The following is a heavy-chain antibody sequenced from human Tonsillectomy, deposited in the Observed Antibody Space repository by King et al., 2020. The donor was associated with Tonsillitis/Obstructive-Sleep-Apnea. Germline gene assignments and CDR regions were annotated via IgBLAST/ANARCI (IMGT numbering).Heavy chain of an antibody. D-gene: IGHD6-6*01. Sequence: VKLVESGGGLIQPGGSLRLSCAASGFTVSSNYMSWVRQAPGKGLEWVSVIYSGGSTYYADSVKGRFTISRDNSKNTLYLQMNSLRAEDTAVYYCARGYSSSQPYYYYMDVWGKGTTVTVSS. CDR2: IYSGGST. CDR1: GFTVSSNY. V-gene: IGHV3-53*01. J-gene: IGHJ6*03. CDR3: ARGYSSSQPYYYYMDV.